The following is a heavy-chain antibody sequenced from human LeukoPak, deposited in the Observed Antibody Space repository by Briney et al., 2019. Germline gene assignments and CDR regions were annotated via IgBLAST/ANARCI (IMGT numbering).Heavy chain of an antibody. Sequence: GGSLRLSCAASGFTFTNYWMSWVRQAPGKGLEWVSAISGSGGSTYYADSVKGRFTISRDNSKNTLYLQMNSLRAEDTAVYYCAKVRRSATTGAAFDIWGQGTMVTVSS. CDR2: ISGSGGST. J-gene: IGHJ3*02. CDR1: GFTFTNYW. CDR3: AKVRRSATTGAAFDI. D-gene: IGHD4-17*01. V-gene: IGHV3-23*01.